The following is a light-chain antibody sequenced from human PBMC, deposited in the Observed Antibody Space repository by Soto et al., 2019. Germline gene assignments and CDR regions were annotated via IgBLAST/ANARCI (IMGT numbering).Light chain of an antibody. V-gene: IGKV3-20*01. CDR2: GAS. CDR1: QSVSSSY. J-gene: IGKJ2*01. CDR3: HQYGSSPYT. Sequence: EIVLTQSPGTLSLSPGERATLSCRASQSVSSSYLAWYQQKPGQAPRLLIYGASSRATGIPDRFSGSGSGTDFTLTISRLEPEDCALYYCHQYGSSPYTFGQGPKLEIK.